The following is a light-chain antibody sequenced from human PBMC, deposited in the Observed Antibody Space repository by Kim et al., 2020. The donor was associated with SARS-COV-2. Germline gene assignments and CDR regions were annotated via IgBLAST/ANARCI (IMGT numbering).Light chain of an antibody. V-gene: IGKV3-20*01. J-gene: IGKJ1*01. Sequence: SPGERATLSCTASHSVSSSYLAWYPPPPGQPPRLLIYGASSRAAGIPDRFSGSGSGTDFTLTISRLQSEDFAVYYCHQFGGSPRTFGQGTKVDIK. CDR1: HSVSSSY. CDR3: HQFGGSPRT. CDR2: GAS.